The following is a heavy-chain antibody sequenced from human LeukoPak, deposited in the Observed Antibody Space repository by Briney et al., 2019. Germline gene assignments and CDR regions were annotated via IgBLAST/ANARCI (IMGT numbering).Heavy chain of an antibody. CDR3: ASRGYSGYDYGY. J-gene: IGHJ4*02. V-gene: IGHV3-11*03. Sequence: PGGSLRLSCAASGFTFSNAWMSWVRQAPGKGLEWISYISSSSSYTSYADSVKGRFTISRDNAKNSLYLQMNSLRAEDTAVYYCASRGYSGYDYGYWGQGTLVTVSS. CDR1: GFTFSNAW. CDR2: ISSSSSYT. D-gene: IGHD5-12*01.